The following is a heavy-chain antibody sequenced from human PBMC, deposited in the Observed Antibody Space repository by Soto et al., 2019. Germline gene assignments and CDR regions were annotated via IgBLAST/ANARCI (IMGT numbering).Heavy chain of an antibody. D-gene: IGHD3-3*01. CDR1: GGSFSGYY. J-gene: IGHJ4*02. CDR3: ARCMNDFWSGYYAYYFDY. CDR2: INHSGST. Sequence: PSETLSLTCAVYGGSFSGYYWSWIRQPPGKGLEWIGEINHSGSTNYNPSLKSRVTISVDTSKNQSSLKLSSVTAADTAVYYCARCMNDFWSGYYAYYFDYWGQGTLVTVSS. V-gene: IGHV4-34*01.